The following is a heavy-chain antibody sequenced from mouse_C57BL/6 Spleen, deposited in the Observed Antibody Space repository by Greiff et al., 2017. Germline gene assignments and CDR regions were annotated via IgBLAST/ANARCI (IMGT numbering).Heavy chain of an antibody. J-gene: IGHJ2*01. CDR3: ARLTGTPGNFDY. CDR1: GYTFTSYW. Sequence: QVQLQQPGAELVKPGASVKLSCTASGYTFTSYWMHWVKQRPGQGLEWIGMIHPNSGSTNYNEKFKSKATLTVDKSSSTAYMQLSSLTSEDSAVYYCARLTGTPGNFDYWGQGTTLTVSS. D-gene: IGHD4-1*01. CDR2: IHPNSGST. V-gene: IGHV1-64*01.